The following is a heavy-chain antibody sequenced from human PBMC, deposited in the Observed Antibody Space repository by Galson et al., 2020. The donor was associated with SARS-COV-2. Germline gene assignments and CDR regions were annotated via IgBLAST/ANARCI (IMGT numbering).Heavy chain of an antibody. CDR2: ISHSGRI. CDR3: ARASGYGSGPYYFDC. D-gene: IGHD6-19*01. CDR1: PYSISTGYY. Sequence: ASETLSLTCSVSPYSISTGYYWNWIRQPPGKGLEWIGSISHSGRIDYNPSLKNRVTVSLDTSKNQFFLKMNSVTAADTAVHFWARASGYGSGPYYFDCWGQGTLVTVSS. V-gene: IGHV4-38-2*02. J-gene: IGHJ4*02.